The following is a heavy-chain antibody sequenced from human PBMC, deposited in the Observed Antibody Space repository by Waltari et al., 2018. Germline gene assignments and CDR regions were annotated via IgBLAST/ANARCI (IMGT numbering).Heavy chain of an antibody. CDR3: ARGSGDTAMGSFDY. Sequence: QVQLVESGGGVVQPGRSLRLSCAASGFTFSSYGMHWVRQAPGKGLEWVAVIWYDGSKKYYADSAKGRFTISRDNSKNTLYLQMNSLRAEDTAVYYCARGSGDTAMGSFDYWGQGTLVTVSS. CDR1: GFTFSSYG. CDR2: IWYDGSKK. V-gene: IGHV3-33*01. J-gene: IGHJ4*02. D-gene: IGHD5-18*01.